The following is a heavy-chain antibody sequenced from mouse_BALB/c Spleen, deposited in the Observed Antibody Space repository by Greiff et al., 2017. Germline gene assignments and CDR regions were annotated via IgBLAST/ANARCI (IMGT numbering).Heavy chain of an antibody. V-gene: IGHV1S137*01. J-gene: IGHJ4*01. CDR2: ISTYYGDA. Sequence: VQLQQSGAELVRPGVSVKISCKGSGYTFTDYAMHWVKQSHAKSLEWIGVISTYYGDASYNQKFKGKATMTVDKSSSTAYMELARLTSEDSAIYYCARTNKDAMDYWGQGTSVTVSS. CDR1: GYTFTDYA. CDR3: ARTNKDAMDY.